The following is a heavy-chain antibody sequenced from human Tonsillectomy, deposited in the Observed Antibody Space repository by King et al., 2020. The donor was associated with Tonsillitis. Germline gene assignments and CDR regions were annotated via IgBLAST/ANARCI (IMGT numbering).Heavy chain of an antibody. J-gene: IGHJ5*02. CDR3: ARQLNIDLNWFDP. Sequence: QLVQSGAEVKKPGASVKVSCKASGYTFTGYFMHWVRQAPGQGLEWMGWINPNSGGTNYAQKFQGRVTMTRDTSSSTAYMELSRLRSDDTAVYYCARQLNIDLNWFDPWGQGTLVTVSS. D-gene: IGHD2-2*01. CDR2: INPNSGGT. CDR1: GYTFTGYF. V-gene: IGHV1-2*02.